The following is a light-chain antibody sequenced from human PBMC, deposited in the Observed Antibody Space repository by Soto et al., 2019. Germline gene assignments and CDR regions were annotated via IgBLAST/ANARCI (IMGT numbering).Light chain of an antibody. V-gene: IGKV1-39*01. J-gene: IGKJ2*01. CDR2: AAS. CDR3: QQSYKTPYT. CDR1: QSSSIY. Sequence: DIQMTQSPSSLSASVGDRVTITCRASQSSSIYLNWYQQKPGIAPKLLIYAASSLQGGVPSRFSGSGSWTDFTLTISSLQPEDFATYYCQQSYKTPYTFGQGTKLEIK.